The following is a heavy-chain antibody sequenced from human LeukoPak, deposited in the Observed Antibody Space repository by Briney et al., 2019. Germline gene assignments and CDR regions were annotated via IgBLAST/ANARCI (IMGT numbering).Heavy chain of an antibody. V-gene: IGHV3-43*02. J-gene: IGHJ6*02. CDR1: GFTFGGYA. D-gene: IGHD2/OR15-2a*01. CDR3: ATWAFYHGLDV. Sequence: GGSLRLSCAASGFTFGGYAMHWVRQAPGKGLEWVSLIRADGGRTYYADSMNGRFTISRDNSKNSLYLQMNSLRTDDTALYYCATWAFYHGLDVWGQGSTVTVSS. CDR2: IRADGGRT.